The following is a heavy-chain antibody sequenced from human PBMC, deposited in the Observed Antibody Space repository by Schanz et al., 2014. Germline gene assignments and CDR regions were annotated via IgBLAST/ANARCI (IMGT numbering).Heavy chain of an antibody. CDR3: ARVRYDILTDYYTEYYFDS. V-gene: IGHV3-7*01. J-gene: IGHJ4*02. Sequence: VQLQQWGAGLLKPSETLSLTCAFSGGSCYWWTWVRQSPGKGLDWVANIKKDGSEKYYVESVKGRFTISRDNAKNLLYLQMNSLRVEDTAVYYCARVRYDILTDYYTEYYFDSWGQGTLVAVSS. D-gene: IGHD3-9*01. CDR2: IKKDGSEK. CDR1: GGSCYW.